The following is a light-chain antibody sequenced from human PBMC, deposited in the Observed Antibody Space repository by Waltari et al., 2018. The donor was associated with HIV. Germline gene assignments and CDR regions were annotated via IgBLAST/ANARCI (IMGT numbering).Light chain of an antibody. CDR1: YSDVGDYTY. CDR2: DVS. CDR3: CSFAGTYTI. J-gene: IGLJ2*01. V-gene: IGLV2-11*01. Sequence: QSALTQPRSVSGSPGQSVTISCTGTYSDVGDYTYVSWYQQHPGKAPKLMIYDVSQRPSGVPDRFSGSKSGNTASLTISGLQADDDADYYCCSFAGTYTIFGGGTKLTVL.